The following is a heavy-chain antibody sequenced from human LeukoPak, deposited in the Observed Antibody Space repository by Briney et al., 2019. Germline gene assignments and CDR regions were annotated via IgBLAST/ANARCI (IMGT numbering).Heavy chain of an antibody. V-gene: IGHV6-1*01. CDR2: TYYRSKWYN. CDR1: GDSVSSNSAA. CDR3: ARGDDLIGPWTRWLDP. J-gene: IGHJ5*02. D-gene: IGHD3-16*01. Sequence: SQTLSLTCAISGDSVSSNSAAWNWIRQSPSRGLEWLGRTYYRSKWYNDYAVSVKSRITINPDTSKNQFSLQLNSETPEDTAVYYCARGDDLIGPWTRWLDPWGQGTLVTVSS.